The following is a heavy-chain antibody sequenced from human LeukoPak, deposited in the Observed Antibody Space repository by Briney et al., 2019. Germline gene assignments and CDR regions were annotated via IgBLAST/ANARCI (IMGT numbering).Heavy chain of an antibody. CDR2: IKQDGSEK. V-gene: IGHV3-7*01. CDR3: ASSGTAMVTY. CDR1: GFTVSSNY. J-gene: IGHJ4*02. D-gene: IGHD5-18*01. Sequence: GGSLRLSCAASGFTVSSNYMSWVRQAPGKGLEWVANIKQDGSEKYYVDSVKGRFTISRDNAKNSLYLQMNSLRAEDTAVYYCASSGTAMVTYWGQGTLVTVSS.